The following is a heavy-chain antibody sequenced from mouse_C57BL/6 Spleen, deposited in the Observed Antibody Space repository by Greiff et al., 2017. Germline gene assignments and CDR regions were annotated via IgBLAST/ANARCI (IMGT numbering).Heavy chain of an antibody. CDR3: TRLKGDDGYYPAWFAY. J-gene: IGHJ3*01. V-gene: IGHV1-15*01. CDR1: GYTFTDYE. CDR2: IDPETGGT. D-gene: IGHD2-3*01. Sequence: QVQLQQSGAELVRPGASVTLSCKASGYTFTDYEMHWVKQTPVHGLEWIGAIDPETGGTAYNQKFKGKAILTADKSSSTAYMELRSLTSEDSAVYYCTRLKGDDGYYPAWFAYWGQGTLVTVSA.